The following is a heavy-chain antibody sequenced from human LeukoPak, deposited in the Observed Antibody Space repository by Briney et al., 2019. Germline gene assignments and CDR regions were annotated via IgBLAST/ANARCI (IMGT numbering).Heavy chain of an antibody. V-gene: IGHV3-30*18. D-gene: IGHD4-17*01. J-gene: IGHJ6*03. CDR3: AKDGGDGAGYYMDV. Sequence: GRSLRLSCAASGFTFSSYGMHWVRQAPGKGLEWVAVISYDGSNKYYADSVKGRFTISRDNSKDTLYLQMNSLRAEDTAVYYCAKDGGDGAGYYMDVWGKGTTVTVSS. CDR2: ISYDGSNK. CDR1: GFTFSSYG.